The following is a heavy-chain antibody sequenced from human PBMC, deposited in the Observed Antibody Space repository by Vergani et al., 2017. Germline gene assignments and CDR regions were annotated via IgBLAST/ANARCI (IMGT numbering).Heavy chain of an antibody. J-gene: IGHJ4*02. CDR2: IYHSGST. Sequence: QLQLQESGSGLVKPSQTLSLTCAVSGGSISSGGYSWSWIRQPPGKGLEWIGYIYHSGSTYYSPSLKSRVTISVDRSKNQFSLKLSSVTAADTALYFCARHDRKTYTATMGWYDYWGQGILVTVSS. CDR1: GGSISSGGYS. V-gene: IGHV4-30-2*01. D-gene: IGHD3-16*01. CDR3: ARHDRKTYTATMGWYDY.